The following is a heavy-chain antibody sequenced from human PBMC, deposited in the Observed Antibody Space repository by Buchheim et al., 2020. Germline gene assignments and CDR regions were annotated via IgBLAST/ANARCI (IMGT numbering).Heavy chain of an antibody. CDR2: IYYSGST. D-gene: IGHD3-22*01. Sequence: QLQLQESGPGLVKPSETLSLTCTVSGGSISSSSYYWGWIRQPPGKGLEWIGSIYYSGSTYYNPSLKSRVTISVDTSKNQFSLKLSSVTAADTAVYYCARHYYDSSGYDNWFDPWGQGTL. J-gene: IGHJ5*02. V-gene: IGHV4-39*01. CDR3: ARHYYDSSGYDNWFDP. CDR1: GGSISSSSYY.